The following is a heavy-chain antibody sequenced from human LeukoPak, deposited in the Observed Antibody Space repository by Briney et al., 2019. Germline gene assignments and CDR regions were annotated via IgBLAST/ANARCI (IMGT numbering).Heavy chain of an antibody. CDR1: GFTFSSYE. CDR2: ISSSGSTI. Sequence: PGGSLRLSCAASGFTFSSYELNWVRQAPGKGLEWVSYISSSGSTIYYADSVKGRFNISRDNAKNSLYLQMNSLRAEDTAVYYCARDTLTIFGVVIEAFDIWGQGTMVTVSS. J-gene: IGHJ3*02. CDR3: ARDTLTIFGVVIEAFDI. V-gene: IGHV3-48*03. D-gene: IGHD3-3*01.